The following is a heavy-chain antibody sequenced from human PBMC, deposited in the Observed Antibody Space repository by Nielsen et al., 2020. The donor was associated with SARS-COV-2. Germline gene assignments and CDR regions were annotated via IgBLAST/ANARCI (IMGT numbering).Heavy chain of an antibody. D-gene: IGHD1-1*01. CDR2: ISYDGSVQ. V-gene: IGHV3-30*18. Sequence: GESLKISCEASGFTISRYGMHWVRQAPGKGLEWVTFISYDGSVQYYADSVKGRFTISTDISKNTMYLQMNSLRAEDTAVYYCAKAANDDLYYFDYWGQGTLVTVSS. CDR3: AKAANDDLYYFDY. J-gene: IGHJ4*02. CDR1: GFTISRYG.